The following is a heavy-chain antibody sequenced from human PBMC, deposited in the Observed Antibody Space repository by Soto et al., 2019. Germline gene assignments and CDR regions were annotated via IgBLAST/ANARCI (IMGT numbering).Heavy chain of an antibody. J-gene: IGHJ5*02. CDR1: GGSISSYY. D-gene: IGHD2-15*01. CDR3: EREYCSGGSCYPSNRWFDP. CDR2: IYYSGST. V-gene: IGHV4-59*01. Sequence: SETLSLTCTVSGGSISSYYWSWIRQPPGKGLEWIGYIYYSGSTNYNPSLKSRVTISVDTSKNQFSLKLSSVTAADTAVYYCEREYCSGGSCYPSNRWFDPWGQGTLVTVSS.